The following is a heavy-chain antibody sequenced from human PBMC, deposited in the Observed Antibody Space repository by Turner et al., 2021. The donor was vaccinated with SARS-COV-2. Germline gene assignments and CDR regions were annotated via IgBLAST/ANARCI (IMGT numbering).Heavy chain of an antibody. V-gene: IGHV3-7*01. CDR1: GLTVSSNY. CDR2: ISPDGSDK. J-gene: IGHJ4*02. D-gene: IGHD1-26*01. Sequence: EVQLVETGGGLIQPGGSLRLSCAASGLTVSSNYMNWVRQAPGKGLEWVANISPDGSDKHSVDSVKGRFTISRDNARDSLYLQINSLRVEDTAVYYCVTLKVGKWGQGTLVTVSS. CDR3: VTLKVGK.